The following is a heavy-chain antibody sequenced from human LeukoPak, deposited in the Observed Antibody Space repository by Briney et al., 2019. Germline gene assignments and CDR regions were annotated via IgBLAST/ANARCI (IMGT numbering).Heavy chain of an antibody. D-gene: IGHD6-19*01. CDR3: AKSAHQTSIAVAPNY. CDR2: ISSSSSYI. J-gene: IGHJ4*02. Sequence: GGSLRLSCAASGFTFSSYAMSWVRQAPGKGLEWVSSISSSSSYIYYADSVKGRFTISRDNAKNSLYLQMNSLRAEDTAVYYCAKSAHQTSIAVAPNYWGQGTLVTVSS. V-gene: IGHV3-21*04. CDR1: GFTFSSYA.